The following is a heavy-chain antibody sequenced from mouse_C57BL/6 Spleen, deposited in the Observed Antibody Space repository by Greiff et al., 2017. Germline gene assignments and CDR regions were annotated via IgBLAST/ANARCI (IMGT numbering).Heavy chain of an antibody. Sequence: VQLQQSGAELATPGASVKLSCKASGYTFTSYWMHWVNQRPGQGLEWIGYINPSSGYTKYNQKFKDKATLTADKSSSTAYLQLSSLTYEDSAVFDSARSSRAYDDPGYWGQGALVTVSA. CDR2: INPSSGYT. D-gene: IGHD2-3*01. V-gene: IGHV1-7*01. J-gene: IGHJ3*02. CDR1: GYTFTSYW. CDR3: ARSSRAYDDPGY.